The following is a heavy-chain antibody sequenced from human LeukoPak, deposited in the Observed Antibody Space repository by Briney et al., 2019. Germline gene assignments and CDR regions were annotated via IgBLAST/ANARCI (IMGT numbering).Heavy chain of an antibody. Sequence: GASVKVSCKASGYTFTSYDINWVRQATGQGLEWMGWMNPNSGNTGYAQKFQGRVTITRNTSISTAYMELSSLRSEDTAVYYCARGSAARDPFDYWGQGTLVTVSS. V-gene: IGHV1-8*03. CDR3: ARGSAARDPFDY. CDR1: GYTFTSYD. D-gene: IGHD6-6*01. J-gene: IGHJ4*02. CDR2: MNPNSGNT.